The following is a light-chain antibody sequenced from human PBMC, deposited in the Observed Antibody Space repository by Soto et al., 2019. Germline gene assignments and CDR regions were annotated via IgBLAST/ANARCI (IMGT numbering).Light chain of an antibody. V-gene: IGKV1-39*01. CDR2: AAS. Sequence: DIQMTQSPSSLSASVGDRVTITCRASQSISNYLNWYQQKPGKAPKLLIYAASNLQSGVPSRFSGSASGTDGSGAHFILTISSLQPEDSATYYCQQSYSTWTFGQGTKVEI. CDR1: QSISNY. J-gene: IGKJ1*01. CDR3: QQSYSTWT.